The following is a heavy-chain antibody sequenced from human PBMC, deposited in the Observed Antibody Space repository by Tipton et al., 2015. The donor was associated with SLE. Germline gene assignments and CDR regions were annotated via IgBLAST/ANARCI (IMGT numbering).Heavy chain of an antibody. CDR1: GGSISSGGHY. CDR3: ARMGDRWYFDL. CDR2: IYFSGRT. J-gene: IGHJ2*01. Sequence: TLSLTCTVSGGSISSGGHYWTWIRQHPGKGLEFIAFIYFSGRTYYSPSLKSRVTISVDTSENQFSLKLSSVTAADTAVYYCARMGDRWYFDLWGHGTRLTVSS. D-gene: IGHD3-16*01. V-gene: IGHV4-31*03.